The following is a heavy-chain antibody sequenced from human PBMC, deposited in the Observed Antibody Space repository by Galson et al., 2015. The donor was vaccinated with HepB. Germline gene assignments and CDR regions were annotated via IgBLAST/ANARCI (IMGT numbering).Heavy chain of an antibody. J-gene: IGHJ4*02. V-gene: IGHV1-46*01. D-gene: IGHD4-17*01. Sequence: SVKVSCKASGYTFTSYYMHWVRQAPGQGLEWMGIINPSGGSTSYAQKFQGRVTMTRDTSTSTVYMELSSLRSEDTAVYYCARVPVKRVHREGQSDRGYEALDYGDYYYFDYWGQGTLVTVSS. CDR3: ARVPVKRVHREGQSDRGYEALDYGDYYYFDY. CDR1: GYTFTSYY. CDR2: INPSGGST.